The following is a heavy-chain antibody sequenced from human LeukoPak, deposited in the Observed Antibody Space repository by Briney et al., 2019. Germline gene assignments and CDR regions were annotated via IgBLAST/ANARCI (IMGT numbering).Heavy chain of an antibody. V-gene: IGHV1-46*01. CDR3: ARAEDLSSWYIPSFFDY. J-gene: IGHJ4*02. CDR2: INPSTGST. Sequence: ASVKVSCKASGYTFTTYYMHWVRQAPGPGLEWMGIINPSTGSTRYAQKFQGRVTMTRDMSTSTVYMELSSLRSEDTAVNYCARAEDLSSWYIPSFFDYWGQGTLVTVSS. CDR1: GYTFTTYY. D-gene: IGHD6-13*01.